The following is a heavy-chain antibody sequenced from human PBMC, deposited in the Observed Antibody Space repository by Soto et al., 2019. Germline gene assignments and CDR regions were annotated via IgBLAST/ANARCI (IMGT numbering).Heavy chain of an antibody. V-gene: IGHV3-7*03. CDR2: MRQDGSEK. D-gene: IGHD2-2*02. Sequence: EVQVVDSGGGLVQPGGSLRLSCAASVFTFSSYWMSWVRQAPGKGLQWVANMRQDGSEKYYVDSVKGRFTISRDNAKNSLYLQMNTLRAEDTAVYYCARILCSSTSCYTFDYWGQGTLVTVSS. CDR1: VFTFSSYW. J-gene: IGHJ4*02. CDR3: ARILCSSTSCYTFDY.